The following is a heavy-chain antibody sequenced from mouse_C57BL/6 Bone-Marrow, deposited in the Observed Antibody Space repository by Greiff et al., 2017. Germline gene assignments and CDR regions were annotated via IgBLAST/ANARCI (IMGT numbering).Heavy chain of an antibody. CDR1: GYTFTSYW. V-gene: IGHV1-52*01. CDR2: IDPSDSET. D-gene: IGHD2-4*01. J-gene: IGHJ3*01. CDR3: ARCDYDGVFFAY. Sequence: VQLQQPGAELVRPGSSVKLSCKASGYTFTSYWMHWVKQRPIQGLEWIGNIDPSDSETHYNQKFKDKATLTVDKSSSTAYMQLSSLTSEDSAVYYCARCDYDGVFFAYWGQGTLVTVSA.